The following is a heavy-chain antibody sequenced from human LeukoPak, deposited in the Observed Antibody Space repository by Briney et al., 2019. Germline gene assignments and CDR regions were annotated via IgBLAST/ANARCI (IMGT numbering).Heavy chain of an antibody. D-gene: IGHD3-10*01. V-gene: IGHV1-2*04. CDR2: INLNSGGT. J-gene: IGHJ6*04. Sequence: ASVKVPCKASGYTFTGYYMHWVRQAPGQGLEWMGWINLNSGGTNYAQKFQGWVTMTRDTSISTAYMELSRLRSDDTAVYYCARERSRVTMVRGVIGYYGMDIWGKGTTVTVSS. CDR3: ARERSRVTMVRGVIGYYGMDI. CDR1: GYTFTGYY.